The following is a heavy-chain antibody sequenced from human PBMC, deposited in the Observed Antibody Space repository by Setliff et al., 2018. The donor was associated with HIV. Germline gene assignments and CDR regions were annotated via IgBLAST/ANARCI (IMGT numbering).Heavy chain of an antibody. CDR2: IIPILSVA. CDR1: RSTFNSHT. J-gene: IGHJ6*03. D-gene: IGHD3-10*01. CDR3: VRGVQSPPHYSYYYMDV. V-gene: IGHV1-69*02. Sequence: SVKVSCKSSRSTFNSHTINWVRQAPGQGLDWMGRIIPILSVANYAQRFQGKVTITADKSTSTAFMELTSLRFDDTVMYYCVRGVQSPPHYSYYYMDVWGEGTMVTVSS.